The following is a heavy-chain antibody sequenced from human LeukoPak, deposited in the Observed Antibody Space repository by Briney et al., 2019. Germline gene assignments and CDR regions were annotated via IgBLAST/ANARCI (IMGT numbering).Heavy chain of an antibody. CDR2: ISYDGSDK. CDR1: GFTFSSYA. J-gene: IGHJ3*02. V-gene: IGHV3-30*04. D-gene: IGHD5-18*01. Sequence: GGSLRLSCAASGFTFSSYAMHWVRQAPGKGLEWVAVISYDGSDKYYADSVKGRFTISRDNSKNTLYLQMNSLRAEDTAVYYCARVRYSYGYIEAFDIWGQGTMVTVSS. CDR3: ARVRYSYGYIEAFDI.